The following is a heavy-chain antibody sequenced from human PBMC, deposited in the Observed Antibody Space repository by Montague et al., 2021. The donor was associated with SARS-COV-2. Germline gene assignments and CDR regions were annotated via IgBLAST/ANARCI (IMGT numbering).Heavy chain of an antibody. V-gene: IGHV4-4*02. CDR1: GGSISSCNW. Sequence: SETLSLTCAVSGGSISSCNWWSWVRQPPGKGLELFGEIHHSGSTNNNTSLKSLDTISADKSKNQFAQQLSSVTAAVTAVYYCASRGTVAGKVYFQHWGQGTLVTVSS. D-gene: IGHD6-19*01. CDR3: ASRGTVAGKVYFQH. J-gene: IGHJ1*01. CDR2: IHHSGST.